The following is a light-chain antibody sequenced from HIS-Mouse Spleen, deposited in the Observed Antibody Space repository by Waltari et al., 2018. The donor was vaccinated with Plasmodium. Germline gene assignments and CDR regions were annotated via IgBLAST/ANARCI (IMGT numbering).Light chain of an antibody. J-gene: IGLJ2*01. Sequence: SYVLTQPPSVSVAPGQTARITCGGNNIGSKSVHWYQQKPGQAPVLVVYDDSDRPSGLPERFSGSNSGNTATLTISRVEAGDEADYYCQVGDSSSDHPVFGGGTKLTVL. CDR3: QVGDSSSDHPV. CDR1: NIGSKS. V-gene: IGLV3-21*02. CDR2: DDS.